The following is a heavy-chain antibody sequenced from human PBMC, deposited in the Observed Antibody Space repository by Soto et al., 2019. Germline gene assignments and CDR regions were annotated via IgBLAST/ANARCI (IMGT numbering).Heavy chain of an antibody. CDR1: GGSFSGYY. D-gene: IGHD2-2*01. J-gene: IGHJ4*02. Sequence: PSETLSLTWAVYGGSFSGYYWIWIRQPPGKGLEWIGEINHSGSTNYNLSLKSRVTISVDTSKNQFSLKLSSVTAADTAVYYCARARIVVVPAADLYNDYWGQGTLVTVSS. CDR2: INHSGST. CDR3: ARARIVVVPAADLYNDY. V-gene: IGHV4-34*01.